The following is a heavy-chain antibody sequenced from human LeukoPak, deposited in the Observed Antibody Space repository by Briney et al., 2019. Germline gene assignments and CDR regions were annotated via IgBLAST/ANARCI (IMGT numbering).Heavy chain of an antibody. V-gene: IGHV1-2*06. Sequence: ASVKVSCKASGNTFTGYYMHWVRQAPGQGLECMGRINPNSGGTNYAQKFQGRVTMTRDTSISTAYMELSRLRSDDTAVYYCAREPNSGYYYYMDVWGKGTTVTVSS. CDR1: GNTFTGYY. J-gene: IGHJ6*03. CDR3: AREPNSGYYYYMDV. D-gene: IGHD4-23*01. CDR2: INPNSGGT.